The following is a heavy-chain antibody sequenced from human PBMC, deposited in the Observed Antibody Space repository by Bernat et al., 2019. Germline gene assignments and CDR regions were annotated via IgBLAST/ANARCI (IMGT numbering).Heavy chain of an antibody. J-gene: IGHJ4*02. CDR3: ARHGYYYDSSFDY. CDR1: GGSISSYY. D-gene: IGHD3-22*01. Sequence: QVQLQESGPGLVKPSETLSLTCTVSGGSISSYYWSWIRQPPGKGLEWIGYIYYSGSTNYNPSLRSRVTISVDTSKNQFSLKLSSVTAADTAVYYCARHGYYYDSSFDYWGQGTLVTVSS. V-gene: IGHV4-59*08. CDR2: IYYSGST.